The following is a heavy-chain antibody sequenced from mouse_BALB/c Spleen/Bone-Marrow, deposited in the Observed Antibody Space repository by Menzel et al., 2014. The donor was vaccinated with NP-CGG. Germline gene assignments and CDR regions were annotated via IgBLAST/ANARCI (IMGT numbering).Heavy chain of an antibody. CDR3: AREMTRYAMDY. CDR2: INPGSGGT. CDR1: GYAFTNYL. J-gene: IGHJ4*01. Sequence: VQLQQSGDELVRPGTSVNVSCKASGYAFTNYLIEWVKQRPGQGLERIGVINPGSGGTNYNEKFKGKATLTADKSSSTAYMQLSSLTSDDSAVYFRAREMTRYAMDYWGQGTSVTVSS. V-gene: IGHV1-54*01.